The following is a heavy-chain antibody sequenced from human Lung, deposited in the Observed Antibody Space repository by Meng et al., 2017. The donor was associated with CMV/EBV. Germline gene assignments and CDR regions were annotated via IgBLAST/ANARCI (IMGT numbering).Heavy chain of an antibody. D-gene: IGHD6-19*01. CDR2: IYHSGST. Sequence: VRLSVSAQGRVTRSVTLSSPHAFSGGHISSSNWGSWVRQPPGKGLEWIGEIYHSGSTNYNPSLKSRVTISVDKSKNQFSLKLSSVTAADTAVYYCASFPPPGKQWLVTDYWGQGTLVTVSS. J-gene: IGHJ4*02. CDR1: GGHISSSNW. CDR3: ASFPPPGKQWLVTDY. V-gene: IGHV4-4*02.